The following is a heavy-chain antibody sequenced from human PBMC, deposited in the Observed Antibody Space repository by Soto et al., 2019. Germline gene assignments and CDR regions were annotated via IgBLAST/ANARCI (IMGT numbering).Heavy chain of an antibody. CDR3: ANPPGIAAADQFDY. J-gene: IGHJ4*02. V-gene: IGHV3-23*01. D-gene: IGHD6-13*01. CDR1: GFTFSNYT. Sequence: PGGSLRLSCAASGFTFSNYTMNWVRQAPGKGLEWVSAISGSGSNTYYADSVKGRFTISRDNSKHTLYLQMNSLSAEDTAVYYCANPPGIAAADQFDYWGQGTLVTVSS. CDR2: ISGSGSNT.